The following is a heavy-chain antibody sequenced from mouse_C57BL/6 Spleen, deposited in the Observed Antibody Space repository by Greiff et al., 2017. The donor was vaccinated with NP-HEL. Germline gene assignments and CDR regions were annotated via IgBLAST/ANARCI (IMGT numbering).Heavy chain of an antibody. Sequence: VQLQQSGPELVKPGASVKLSCKASGYTFTSYDINWVKQRPGQGLEWIGWIHPRDGSTKYNEKFKGKATLTVDTSSSTAYMELHSLTSEDSAVYFCARRYYDYSYAMDYWGQGTSVTVSS. J-gene: IGHJ4*01. V-gene: IGHV1-85*01. CDR1: GYTFTSYD. CDR3: ARRYYDYSYAMDY. CDR2: IHPRDGST. D-gene: IGHD2-4*01.